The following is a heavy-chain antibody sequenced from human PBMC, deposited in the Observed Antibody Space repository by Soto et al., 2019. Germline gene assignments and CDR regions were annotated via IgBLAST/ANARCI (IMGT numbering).Heavy chain of an antibody. J-gene: IGHJ4*02. CDR3: ARVYGSGTYPIDY. Sequence: QVQLVESGGGVVQPGRSLRLSCAASGFAFSSYGMHWVRQAPGKGLEWVTVIWSGGSDKYYADSVKGRFTISRDNSKNTLYLQMNSLRGEDTAVYYCARVYGSGTYPIDYWGQGTLVTVSS. CDR2: IWSGGSDK. V-gene: IGHV3-33*01. D-gene: IGHD3-10*01. CDR1: GFAFSSYG.